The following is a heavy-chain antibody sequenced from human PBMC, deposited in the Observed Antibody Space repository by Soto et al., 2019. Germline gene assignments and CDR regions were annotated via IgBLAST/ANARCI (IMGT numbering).Heavy chain of an antibody. Sequence: SETLSLTCTVSGISVSTSDYYWGWVRQPPGKGLDWIGNIYYSGSTFYNPSLRSRVTLSVDTSKNQFSLRLNSVTAADTAVYFCAGFVVPASRNSDFDYWGQGTLVTVSS. CDR2: IYYSGST. V-gene: IGHV4-39*01. D-gene: IGHD2-15*01. CDR3: AGFVVPASRNSDFDY. J-gene: IGHJ4*02. CDR1: GISVSTSDYY.